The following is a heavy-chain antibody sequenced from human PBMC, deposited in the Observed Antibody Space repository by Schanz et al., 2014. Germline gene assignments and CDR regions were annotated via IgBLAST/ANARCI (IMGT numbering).Heavy chain of an antibody. CDR1: GFTFSRSG. J-gene: IGHJ4*02. V-gene: IGHV3-NL1*01. D-gene: IGHD3-16*01. Sequence: QVQLVESGGGLVQPGRSLRLSCAASGFTFSRSGMHWVRQAPGKGLEWVAVIYSGGSTFYTDSVKGRFSISRDIARNTLHLQMDSLRDEDTAVYYCAGGPRGGYIEYWGQGTLVIVSS. CDR2: IYSGGST. CDR3: AGGPRGGYIEY.